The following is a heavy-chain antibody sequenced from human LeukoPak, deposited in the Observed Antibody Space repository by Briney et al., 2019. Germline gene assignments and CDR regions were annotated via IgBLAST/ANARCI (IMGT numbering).Heavy chain of an antibody. CDR1: GYTFAAYY. CDR3: TRGGYSSSLYDY. D-gene: IGHD6-13*01. V-gene: IGHV1-2*02. J-gene: IGHJ4*02. CDR2: INPINPNSDDV. Sequence: ASVKVSCKASGYTFAAYYIHWVRQAPGQGLEWMGWINPINPNSDDVRYAQNFRGRVTMTRDTSISTAYMELSSLTSDDTALCYCTRGGYSSSLYDYWGQGTLVTVSS.